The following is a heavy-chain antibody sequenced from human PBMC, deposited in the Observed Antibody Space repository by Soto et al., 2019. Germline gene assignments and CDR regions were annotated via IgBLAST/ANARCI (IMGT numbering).Heavy chain of an antibody. CDR1: GYTFSSYP. D-gene: IGHD1-1*01. J-gene: IGHJ4*02. CDR3: ARPRRDGYNSFEY. V-gene: IGHV1-3*01. CDR2: INAGNGNT. Sequence: ASVKVSCKASGYTFSSYPMHWVRQAPGQRLEWMGWINAGNGNTKYSQKFPGRVTITRDTSASTAYMELSSLRSEDTAVYYCARPRRDGYNSFEYWGQGTPVTVYS.